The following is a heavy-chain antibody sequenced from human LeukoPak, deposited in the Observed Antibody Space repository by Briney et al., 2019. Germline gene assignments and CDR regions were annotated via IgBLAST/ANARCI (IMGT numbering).Heavy chain of an antibody. V-gene: IGHV4-34*01. CDR3: ARAMVQVSYSYYMDV. D-gene: IGHD3-10*01. CDR2: INHSGST. CDR1: GGSFRGYY. J-gene: IGHJ6*03. Sequence: SETLSLTCAVYGGSFRGYYWSWIRQPPGKGLEWIGEINHSGSTNYNPSLKSRVTISLDTSKNQFSLKLSSVTAADTAVYYCARAMVQVSYSYYMDVWGKGTTVIVSS.